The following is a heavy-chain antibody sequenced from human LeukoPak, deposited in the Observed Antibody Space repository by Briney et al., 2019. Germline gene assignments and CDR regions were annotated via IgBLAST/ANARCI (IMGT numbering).Heavy chain of an antibody. CDR3: ARVSPFDY. CDR1: GFTFSNYA. Sequence: GGSLRLSCAVSGFTFSNYAMNWVRQVPGKGLEWVSVTYSSGTTYYADSLKGRFTISRDSSKNTLYLQINNLRVDDTAVYYCARVSPFDYWGQGTLVTVSS. J-gene: IGHJ4*02. V-gene: IGHV3-66*01. CDR2: TYSSGTT.